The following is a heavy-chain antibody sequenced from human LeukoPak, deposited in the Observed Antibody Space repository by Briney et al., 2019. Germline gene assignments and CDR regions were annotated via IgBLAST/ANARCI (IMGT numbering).Heavy chain of an antibody. Sequence: SVKVSCKASGGTFSSYAISWVRQAPGQGLEWMGRIIPILGIANYAQKFQGRVTITADKSTSTAYMELNSLRAEDTAVYYCAAERWSIPYDAFDIWGQGTMVTVSS. CDR2: IIPILGIA. V-gene: IGHV1-69*04. J-gene: IGHJ3*02. CDR3: AAERWSIPYDAFDI. CDR1: GGTFSSYA. D-gene: IGHD4-23*01.